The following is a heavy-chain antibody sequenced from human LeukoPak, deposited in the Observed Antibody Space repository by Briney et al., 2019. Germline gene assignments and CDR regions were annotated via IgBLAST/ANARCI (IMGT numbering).Heavy chain of an antibody. CDR3: VKDNPLDY. Sequence: GGSLRLSCAASGFTFSDYGMGWVRQAPGKGLEWVSSITQTGADTYFADSVKGRFTISRDNSKKMVYLQMNSLRAEDTATYYCVKDNPLDYWGQGTLVIVSS. CDR2: ITQTGADT. CDR1: GFTFSDYG. V-gene: IGHV3-23*01. J-gene: IGHJ4*02.